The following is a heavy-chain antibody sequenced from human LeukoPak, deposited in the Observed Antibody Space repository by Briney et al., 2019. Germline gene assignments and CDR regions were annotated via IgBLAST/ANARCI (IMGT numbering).Heavy chain of an antibody. CDR2: ISGSGGST. J-gene: IGHJ4*02. V-gene: IGHV3-23*01. D-gene: IGHD2-15*01. Sequence: PGGSLRLSCAASGFTFSSYAMSWVRQAPGKGLEWVSVISGSGGSTYYADSVKGRFTISRDNSKNTLFLQMNSLRAEDTAVYYCAKAPNVICSGGSCYLAYWGQGTLVTVSS. CDR3: AKAPNVICSGGSCYLAY. CDR1: GFTFSSYA.